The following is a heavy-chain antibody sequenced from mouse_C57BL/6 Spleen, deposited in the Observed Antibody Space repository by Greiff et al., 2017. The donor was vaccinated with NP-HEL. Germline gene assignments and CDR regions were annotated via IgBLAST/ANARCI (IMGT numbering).Heavy chain of an antibody. CDR2: IDPSDSYT. CDR3: ARSRLRGSPPFDY. CDR1: GYTFTSYW. D-gene: IGHD1-1*01. Sequence: QVQLQQPGAELVMPGASVKLSCKASGYTFTSYWMHWVKQRPGQGLEWIGEIDPSDSYTNYNQKFKGKSTLTVDKSSSTAYMQLSSLTSEDSAVYYCARSRLRGSPPFDYWGQGTTLTVSS. J-gene: IGHJ2*01. V-gene: IGHV1-69*01.